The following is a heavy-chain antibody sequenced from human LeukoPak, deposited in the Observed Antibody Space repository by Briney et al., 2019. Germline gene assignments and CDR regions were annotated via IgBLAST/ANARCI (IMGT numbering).Heavy chain of an antibody. CDR2: IYYSGST. CDR1: GGSISSYY. D-gene: IGHD3-9*01. V-gene: IGHV4-59*06. Sequence: SETLSLTCTVSGGSISSYYWSWIRQHPGKGLEWIGYIYYSGSTYYNPSLKSRVTISVDTSKNQFSLKLSSVTAADTAVYYCARAYYDILTGYYNVADYWGQRTLVTVSS. J-gene: IGHJ4*02. CDR3: ARAYYDILTGYYNVADY.